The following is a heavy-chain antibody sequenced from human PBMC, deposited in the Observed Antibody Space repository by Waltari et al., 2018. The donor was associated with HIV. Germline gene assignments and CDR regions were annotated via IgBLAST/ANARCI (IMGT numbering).Heavy chain of an antibody. CDR1: GFNFRNFA. CDR2: LSGSGSTA. CDR3: AKSMRDLRPSAYDV. V-gene: IGHV3-23*01. Sequence: GGSLRLSCAASGFNFRNFAMSWVRQAPGKGPEWVSALSGSGSTASYADSVKGRFTISRDFSNNTLFLQMNNLRAEDTAVYFCAKSMRDLRPSAYDVWGQGTLVAISS. J-gene: IGHJ3*01. D-gene: IGHD2-8*01.